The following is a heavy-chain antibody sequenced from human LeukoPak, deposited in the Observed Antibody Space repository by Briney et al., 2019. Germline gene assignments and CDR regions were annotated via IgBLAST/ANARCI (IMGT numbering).Heavy chain of an antibody. V-gene: IGHV4-34*01. CDR2: INHSGST. J-gene: IGHJ5*02. CDR1: GGSFSGYY. Sequence: AETLSLTCAVYGGSFSGYYWSWIRQPPGKALEWIGEINHSGSTNYNPSLRSRVTISVDTSKNQFSLKLSSVTAADTAVYYCARGATNWFDPWGQGTLVTVSS. CDR3: ARGATNWFDP.